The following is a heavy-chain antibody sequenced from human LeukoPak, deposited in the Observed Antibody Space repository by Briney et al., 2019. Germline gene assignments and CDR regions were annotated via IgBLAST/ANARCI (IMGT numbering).Heavy chain of an antibody. CDR2: IYSCGNT. D-gene: IGHD2-2*01. Sequence: GGPVRLFCAASVFIVSRNYMIGLREAPGGGLEGVLDIYSCGNTYYADSVKGRFTISRDNSKNTLYLQMNSLRAEDTAVYYCARDPGYCDNTSCYAANFDYWGQGTLVTVSS. J-gene: IGHJ4*02. CDR3: ARDPGYCDNTSCYAANFDY. CDR1: VFIVSRNY. V-gene: IGHV3-66*01.